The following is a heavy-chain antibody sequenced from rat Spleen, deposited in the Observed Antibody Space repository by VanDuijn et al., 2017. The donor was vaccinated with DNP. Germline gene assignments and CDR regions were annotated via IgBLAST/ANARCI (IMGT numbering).Heavy chain of an antibody. J-gene: IGHJ2*01. Sequence: EVQLVESGGGLVQPGRSLKLSCAASGFTFSDYYMAWVRQAPTKGLEWVAYISYDGRNTYYGDSVKGRFTISRDNAKSTLYLQMDSLRSEDTATYYWTTRYYGYYFDYWGQGVMVTVSS. CDR3: TTRYYGYYFDY. D-gene: IGHD1-7*01. CDR1: GFTFSDYY. V-gene: IGHV5-20*01. CDR2: ISYDGRNT.